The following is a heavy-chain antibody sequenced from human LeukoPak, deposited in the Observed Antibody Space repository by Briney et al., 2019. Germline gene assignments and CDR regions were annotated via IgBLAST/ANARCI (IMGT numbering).Heavy chain of an antibody. Sequence: SETLSLTCTVSGGSISSNSYYWGWIRQSPGKGLEWIGTIYYSGSTYYSPSLKSRVTISVDTSKNQFSLKLSSVTAADTAMYYCARNRYYYGSGNYGVPNWFDPWGQGTLVTVSS. J-gene: IGHJ5*02. D-gene: IGHD3-10*01. V-gene: IGHV4-39*01. CDR2: IYYSGST. CDR3: ARNRYYYGSGNYGVPNWFDP. CDR1: GGSISSNSYY.